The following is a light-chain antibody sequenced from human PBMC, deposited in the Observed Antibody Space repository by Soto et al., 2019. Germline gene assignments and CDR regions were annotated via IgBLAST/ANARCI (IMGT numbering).Light chain of an antibody. CDR2: GAS. Sequence: EVVLTHSPGTLSLSPWEIATLSCRASQSVSSNLAWYQQKPGQAPRLLIYGASSRATGIPDRFSGSGSGTDFTLTISRLEPEDFAVYYCQQYGSSLWTFGQGTKVDI. J-gene: IGKJ1*01. V-gene: IGKV3-20*01. CDR3: QQYGSSLWT. CDR1: QSVSSN.